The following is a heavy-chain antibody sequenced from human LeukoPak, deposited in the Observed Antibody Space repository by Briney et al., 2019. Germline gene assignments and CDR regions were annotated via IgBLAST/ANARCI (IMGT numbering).Heavy chain of an antibody. CDR1: GYTFTGYY. V-gene: IGHV1-2*02. J-gene: IGHJ4*02. CDR2: INPNSGGT. Sequence: GASVKVSCKASGYTFTGYYMHWVRQAPGQGLEWMGWINPNSGGTNYAQKFQGRVTMTRDTSISTAYMDLNRLRSDDTAVYYCATQRRGEEGYFDYWGQGTLVTVSS. D-gene: IGHD3-16*01. CDR3: ATQRRGEEGYFDY.